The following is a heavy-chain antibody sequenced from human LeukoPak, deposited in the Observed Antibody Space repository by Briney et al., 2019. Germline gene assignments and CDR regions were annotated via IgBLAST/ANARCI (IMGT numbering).Heavy chain of an antibody. D-gene: IGHD3-16*02. V-gene: IGHV4-34*01. CDR3: ARRISDYVWGSYRYRPYYFDY. Sequence: SETLSLTCAVYGGSFSGYYWSWIHQPPGKGLEWIGEINHSGSTNYNPSLKGRVTISVDTSKNQFSLKLSSVTAADTAVYYCARRISDYVWGSYRYRPYYFDYWGQGTLVTVSS. CDR2: INHSGST. J-gene: IGHJ4*02. CDR1: GGSFSGYY.